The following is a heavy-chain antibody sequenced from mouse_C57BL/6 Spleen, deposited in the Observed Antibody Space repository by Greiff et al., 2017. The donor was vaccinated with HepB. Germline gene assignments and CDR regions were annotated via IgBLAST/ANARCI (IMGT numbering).Heavy chain of an antibody. CDR1: GYTFTDYY. CDR2: INPNNGGT. Sequence: VQLQQSGPELVKPGASVKISCKASGYTFTDYYMNWVKQSHGKSLEWIGDINPNNGGTSYNQKFKGKATLTVDKSSSTAYMELRSLTSEDSAGYYRASPYYGRGFAYWGQGTLVTVSA. CDR3: ASPYYGRGFAY. V-gene: IGHV1-26*01. D-gene: IGHD1-1*01. J-gene: IGHJ3*01.